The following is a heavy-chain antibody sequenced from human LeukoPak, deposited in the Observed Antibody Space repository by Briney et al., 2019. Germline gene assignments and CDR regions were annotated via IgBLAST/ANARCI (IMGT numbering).Heavy chain of an antibody. D-gene: IGHD4-17*01. CDR3: ARLEPVTTGIDY. CDR2: INHSGST. Sequence: PSETLSLTCAVYGGSFSGYYWSWIRQPPGKGLEWIGEINHSGSTNYNPPLKSRVTISVDTSKNQFSLKLSSVTAADTAVYYCARLEPVTTGIDYWGQGTLVTVSS. J-gene: IGHJ4*02. CDR1: GGSFSGYY. V-gene: IGHV4-34*01.